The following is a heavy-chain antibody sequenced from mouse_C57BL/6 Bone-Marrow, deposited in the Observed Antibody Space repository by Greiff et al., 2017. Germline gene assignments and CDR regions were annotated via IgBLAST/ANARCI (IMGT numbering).Heavy chain of an antibody. J-gene: IGHJ3*01. CDR1: GYAFTNYL. CDR2: INPGSGGT. D-gene: IGHD2-4*01. Sequence: VQLQESGAELVRPGTSVKVSCKASGYAFTNYLIEWVKQRPGQGLEWIGVINPGSGGTNYNEKFKGKATLTADKSSSTAYMQLSSLTSEDSAVYFCARESGDYDTFAYWGQGTLVTVSA. V-gene: IGHV1-54*01. CDR3: ARESGDYDTFAY.